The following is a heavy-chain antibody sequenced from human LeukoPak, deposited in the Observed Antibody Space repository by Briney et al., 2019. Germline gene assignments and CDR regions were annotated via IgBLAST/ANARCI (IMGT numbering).Heavy chain of an antibody. CDR2: INPNSGGT. Sequence: GASVKVSCKASGYTFTGYYMHWVRQAPGQGLEWMGWINPNSGGTNYAQKFQGRVTMTRDTSISTAYMELSRLRSDDTAMYYCARTPFLGREYCTNGVCSTSYYMDVWGKGTTVTVSS. J-gene: IGHJ6*03. D-gene: IGHD2-8*01. CDR1: GYTFTGYY. CDR3: ARTPFLGREYCTNGVCSTSYYMDV. V-gene: IGHV1-2*02.